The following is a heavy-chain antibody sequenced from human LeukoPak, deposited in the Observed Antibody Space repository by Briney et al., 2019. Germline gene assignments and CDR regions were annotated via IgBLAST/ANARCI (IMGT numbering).Heavy chain of an antibody. CDR2: INPNSGGT. CDR3: ARGGSTDSIHSCGGNCYFLDY. J-gene: IGHJ4*02. V-gene: IGHV1-2*02. CDR1: GYTFTGNH. Sequence: ASVKVSCKASGYTFTGNHMHWVRQAPGQGLEWMGWINPNSGGTNYAQKFQGRVIMTRDTSISTAYMELSRLGSDDTAVYYCARGGSTDSIHSCGGNCYFLDYWGQGTLVTVSS. D-gene: IGHD2-21*02.